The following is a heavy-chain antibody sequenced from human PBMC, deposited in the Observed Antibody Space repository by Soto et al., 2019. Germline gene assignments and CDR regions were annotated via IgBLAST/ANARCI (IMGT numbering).Heavy chain of an antibody. CDR1: GVSFGREA. Sequence: GGSVGLGCAASGVSFGREAMQWVRQAPGKGLEWVAVISYDGSNKYYADSVKGRFTISRDNSKNTLYLQMNSLRAEDTAVYYCARDKVLYYDSRGYYYLDYWGQGP. D-gene: IGHD3-22*01. CDR2: ISYDGSNK. V-gene: IGHV3-30-3*01. J-gene: IGHJ4*02. CDR3: ARDKVLYYDSRGYYYLDY.